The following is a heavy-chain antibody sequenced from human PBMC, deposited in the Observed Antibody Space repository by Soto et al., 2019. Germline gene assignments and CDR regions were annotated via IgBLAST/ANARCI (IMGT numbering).Heavy chain of an antibody. J-gene: IGHJ6*02. CDR2: ISYDGSNK. V-gene: IGHV3-30-3*01. Sequence: GGSLRLSCAASGFTFSSYAMHWVRQAPGKGLEWVAVISYDGSNKYYADSVKGRFTISRDNSKNTLYLQMNSLRAEDTAVYYCARDSSDYDYYYGMDVWGQGTTVTVSS. CDR1: GFTFSSYA. CDR3: ARDSSDYDYYYGMDV. D-gene: IGHD6-6*01.